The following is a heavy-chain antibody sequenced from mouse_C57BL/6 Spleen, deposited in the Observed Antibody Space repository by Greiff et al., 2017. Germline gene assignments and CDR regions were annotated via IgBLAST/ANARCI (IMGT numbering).Heavy chain of an antibody. CDR2: INPNNGGT. V-gene: IGHV1-26*01. CDR3: ARAWETWFAY. CDR1: GYTFTDYY. J-gene: IGHJ3*01. D-gene: IGHD4-1*01. Sequence: EVQLQQSGPELVKPGASVKISCKASGYTFTDYYMNWVKQSHGKSLEWIGDINPNNGGTSYNQKFKGKATLTVDKSSSTASMELRSLTSEDSAVYYCARAWETWFAYWGQGTLVTVSA.